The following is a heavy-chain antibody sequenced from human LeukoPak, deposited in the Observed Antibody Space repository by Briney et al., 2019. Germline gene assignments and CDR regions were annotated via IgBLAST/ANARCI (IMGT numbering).Heavy chain of an antibody. CDR2: IYYSGST. CDR3: ARGLGFYDSSGYYYSRYYYYYTDV. J-gene: IGHJ6*03. Sequence: SETLSLTCTVSGGSISSYYWSWIRQPPGKGLEWIGYIYYSGSTNYNPSLKSRVTISVDTSKNQFSLKLSSVTAADTAVYYCARGLGFYDSSGYYYSRYYYYYTDVWGKGTTVTVSS. D-gene: IGHD3-22*01. V-gene: IGHV4-59*12. CDR1: GGSISSYY.